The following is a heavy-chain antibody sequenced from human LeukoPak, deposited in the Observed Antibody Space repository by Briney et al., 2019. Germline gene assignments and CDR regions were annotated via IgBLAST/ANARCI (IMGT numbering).Heavy chain of an antibody. J-gene: IGHJ5*02. D-gene: IGHD3-10*01. CDR2: IYYSGST. CDR3: ARHGRFGELLSNWLDP. CDR1: GGSISSYY. Sequence: SETLSLTCTVSGGSISSYYWSWIRQPPGKGLEWIGYIYYSGSTNYNPSLKSRVTISVDTSKNQFSLKLSSVTAADTAVYYCARHGRFGELLSNWLDPWGQGTLVTVSS. V-gene: IGHV4-59*08.